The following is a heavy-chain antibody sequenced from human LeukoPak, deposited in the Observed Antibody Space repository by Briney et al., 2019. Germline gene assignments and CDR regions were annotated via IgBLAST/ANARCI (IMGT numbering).Heavy chain of an antibody. CDR1: GFTVSSNY. CDR2: IYSGGST. Sequence: GGSLRLSCAASGFTVSSNYMSWVRQAPGKGPEWVSVIYSGGSTYYADSVKGRFTISRDNSKNTLYLQMNSLRAEDTAVYYCARSGLWFGELLDYWGQGTLVTVSS. CDR3: ARSGLWFGELLDY. D-gene: IGHD3-10*01. V-gene: IGHV3-53*01. J-gene: IGHJ4*02.